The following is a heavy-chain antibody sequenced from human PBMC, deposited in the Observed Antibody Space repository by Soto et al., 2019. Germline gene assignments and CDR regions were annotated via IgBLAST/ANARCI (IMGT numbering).Heavy chain of an antibody. CDR2: IIPIFGTA. CDR3: ARDVGRRYQLLYRAQEYYGMDV. V-gene: IGHV1-69*06. J-gene: IGHJ6*02. D-gene: IGHD2-2*02. Sequence: QVQLVQSGAEVKKPGSSVKVSCKASGGTFSSYAISWVRQAPGQGLEWMGGIIPIFGTANYAQKFQGRVTIHEDKSTSTAYMELSSLRSEDTAVYYCARDVGRRYQLLYRAQEYYGMDVWGQGTTVTVSS. CDR1: GGTFSSYA.